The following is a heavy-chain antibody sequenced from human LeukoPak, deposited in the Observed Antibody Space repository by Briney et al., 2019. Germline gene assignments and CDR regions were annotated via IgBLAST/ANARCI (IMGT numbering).Heavy chain of an antibody. Sequence: PGRSLRLSCAASGFTFSSYGMHWVRQAPGKGLEWVAVISYDGSNKYCADSVKGRFTISRDNSKNTLYLQMNSLRAEDTAVYYCAKDRLAAAGQFDYWGQGTLVTVSS. V-gene: IGHV3-30*18. J-gene: IGHJ4*02. D-gene: IGHD6-13*01. CDR1: GFTFSSYG. CDR2: ISYDGSNK. CDR3: AKDRLAAAGQFDY.